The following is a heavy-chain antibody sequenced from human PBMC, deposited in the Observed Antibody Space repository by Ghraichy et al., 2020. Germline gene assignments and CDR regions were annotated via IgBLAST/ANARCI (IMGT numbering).Heavy chain of an antibody. Sequence: LSLTCAASGFTFSSYGMNWVRQAPGKGLEWVSYIIGSGTIIHYADSVKGRFTISRDNAKNSLFLQMDSLRDDDTALYYCARGQLRGDNWFDPWGQGTLVTVSS. CDR3: ARGQLRGDNWFDP. D-gene: IGHD2-2*01. J-gene: IGHJ5*02. CDR1: GFTFSSYG. CDR2: IIGSGTII. V-gene: IGHV3-48*02.